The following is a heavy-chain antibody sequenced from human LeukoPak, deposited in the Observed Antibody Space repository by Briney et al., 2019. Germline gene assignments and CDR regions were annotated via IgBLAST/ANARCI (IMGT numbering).Heavy chain of an antibody. CDR2: INHIGDI. V-gene: IGHV4-34*01. CDR3: ARRGSYLVMGGFDI. D-gene: IGHD3-10*01. J-gene: IGHJ3*02. Sequence: SETLSLTCEVSGGSFSGHLWTWIRQPPGKGLEWIGQINHIGDINYNASLGSRLTISVDTSKTQFSLKLASLTAADTAIYYCARRGSYLVMGGFDIWGQGTLVAVSS. CDR1: GGSFSGHL.